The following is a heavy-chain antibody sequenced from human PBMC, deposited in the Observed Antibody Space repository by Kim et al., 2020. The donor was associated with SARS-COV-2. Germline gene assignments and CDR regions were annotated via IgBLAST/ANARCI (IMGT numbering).Heavy chain of an antibody. D-gene: IGHD6-19*01. CDR1: GFTFDDYT. CDR2: ISWDGGST. CDR3: AKDRRLGYSSGCLDY. Sequence: GGSLRLSCAASGFTFDDYTMHWVRQAPGKGLEWVSLISWDGGSTYYADSVKGRFTISRDNSKNSLYLQMNSLRTEDTALYYCAKDRRLGYSSGCLDYWGQGTLVTVSS. J-gene: IGHJ4*02. V-gene: IGHV3-43*01.